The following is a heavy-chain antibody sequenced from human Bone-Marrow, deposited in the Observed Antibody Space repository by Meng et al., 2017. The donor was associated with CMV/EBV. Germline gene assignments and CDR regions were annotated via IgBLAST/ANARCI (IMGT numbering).Heavy chain of an antibody. CDR3: ARQTTTPYSSGETGFDY. Sequence: SETLSLTCTVSGGSISSSSYYWGWIRQPPGKGLEWIGSIYYSGSTYYNPSLKSRVTISVDTSKNQFSLKLSSVTAADTAAYYCARQTTTPYSSGETGFDYWGQGTLVTVYS. V-gene: IGHV4-39*01. D-gene: IGHD6-19*01. J-gene: IGHJ4*02. CDR2: IYYSGST. CDR1: GGSISSSSYY.